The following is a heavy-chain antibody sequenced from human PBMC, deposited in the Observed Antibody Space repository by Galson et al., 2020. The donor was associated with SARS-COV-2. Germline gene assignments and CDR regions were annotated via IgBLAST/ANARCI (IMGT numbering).Heavy chain of an antibody. Sequence: GESLKISCTASGFTFSSYWMHWVRQAPGKGLVWVSRINGDGSSTNNADSVKGRFTISRDNAKNTLYLQMNSLRAEDTAVYYCARGQWRGGDWFDPWGQGTLVTVSS. CDR1: GFTFSSYW. CDR3: ARGQWRGGDWFDP. J-gene: IGHJ5*02. D-gene: IGHD6-19*01. CDR2: INGDGSST. V-gene: IGHV3-74*01.